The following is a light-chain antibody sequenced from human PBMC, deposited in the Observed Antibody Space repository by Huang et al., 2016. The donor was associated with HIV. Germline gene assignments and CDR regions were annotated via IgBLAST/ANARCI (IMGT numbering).Light chain of an antibody. V-gene: IGKV3-20*01. CDR3: QQYGSSSYT. CDR1: QRVGSSH. J-gene: IGKJ2*01. Sequence: EIVLTQSPGTLSLSPGERATLSCRASQRVGSSHLAWYQQKPGQAPRLLIYAASSKATGIPDFTLTISRLEPEDFAVYYCQQYGSSSYTFGQGTKLEIK. CDR2: AAS.